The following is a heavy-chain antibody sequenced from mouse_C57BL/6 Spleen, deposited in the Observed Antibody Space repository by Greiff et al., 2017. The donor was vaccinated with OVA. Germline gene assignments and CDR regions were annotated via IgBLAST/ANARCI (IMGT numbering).Heavy chain of an antibody. D-gene: IGHD2-1*01. Sequence: LVESGAELVRPGTSVKMSCKASGYTFTNYWIGWAKQRPGHGLEWIGDIYPGGGYTNYNEKFKGKATLTADKSSSTAYMQFSSLTSEDSAIYYCARTCNYPYYFDYWGQGTTLTVSS. CDR3: ARTCNYPYYFDY. J-gene: IGHJ2*01. CDR2: IYPGGGYT. CDR1: GYTFTNYW. V-gene: IGHV1-63*01.